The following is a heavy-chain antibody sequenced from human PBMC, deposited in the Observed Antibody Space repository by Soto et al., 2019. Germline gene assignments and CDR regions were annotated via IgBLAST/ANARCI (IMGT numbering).Heavy chain of an antibody. CDR3: ARDYFGSASSD. Sequence: PSETLSLTCTVSGGSISSYYWSWIRQPAGKGLELIGRIYGSGSASYNPSLKSRVTMPLDTSKNQFSLKLSSVTAADTALYYCARDYFGSASSDWGQGTTVTVSS. CDR2: IYGSGSA. V-gene: IGHV4-4*07. D-gene: IGHD3-10*01. J-gene: IGHJ6*02. CDR1: GGSISSYY.